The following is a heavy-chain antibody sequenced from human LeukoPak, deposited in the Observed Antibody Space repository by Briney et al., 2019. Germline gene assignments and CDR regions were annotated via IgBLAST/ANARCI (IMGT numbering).Heavy chain of an antibody. Sequence: QPGRSLRLSCAASGFTFSSYAMSWVRQAPGKGLEWVSVISGSGGSTYYADSVKGRFTISRDKSKNTLYLQMNSLRAEDTAVYYCAKDLNYYYYGMDVWGKGTTVTVSS. CDR2: ISGSGGST. CDR1: GFTFSSYA. J-gene: IGHJ6*04. CDR3: AKDLNYYYYGMDV. V-gene: IGHV3-23*01.